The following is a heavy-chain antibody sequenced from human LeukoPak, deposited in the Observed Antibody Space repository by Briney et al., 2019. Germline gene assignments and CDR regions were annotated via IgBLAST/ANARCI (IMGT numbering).Heavy chain of an antibody. J-gene: IGHJ4*02. CDR3: ARVPEGVRGYSYGYGFDY. V-gene: IGHV3-48*03. D-gene: IGHD5-18*01. CDR1: GFTFSSYE. CDR2: ISSSGSTI. Sequence: GGSLRLSCAASGFTFSSYEMNWVSQAPGKGLEWVSYISSSGSTIYYADSVKGRFTISRDNAKNSLYLQMNSLRAEDAAVYYCARVPEGVRGYSYGYGFDYWGQGTLVTVSS.